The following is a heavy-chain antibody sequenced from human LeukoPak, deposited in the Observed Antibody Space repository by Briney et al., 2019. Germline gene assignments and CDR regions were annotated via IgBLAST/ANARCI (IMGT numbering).Heavy chain of an antibody. Sequence: SETLSLTCIISGASISSSAYYWGWIRQPPGKGLEWIGTIYYSGNTYYNPSLQSRVTISVDTSKNQFSLKLSSVTAADTAVYYCARDGWTNRYYFDYWGQGNLVTVSS. CDR2: IYYSGNT. J-gene: IGHJ4*02. CDR3: ARDGWTNRYYFDY. D-gene: IGHD2-8*01. V-gene: IGHV4-39*07. CDR1: GASISSSAYY.